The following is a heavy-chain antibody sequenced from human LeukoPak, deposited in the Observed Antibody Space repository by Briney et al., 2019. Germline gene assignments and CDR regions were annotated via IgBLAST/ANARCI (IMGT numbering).Heavy chain of an antibody. CDR1: GFTFSSYE. D-gene: IGHD2-21*02. CDR3: AKDRTDIVVVTGLDI. CDR2: ISSSGSTI. J-gene: IGHJ3*02. V-gene: IGHV3-48*03. Sequence: GGSLTLSCAASGFTFSSYEMNWVRQAPGKGLEWVSYISSSGSTIYYADSVKGRFTISRDNAKNSLYLQMNSLRAEDTSVYYCAKDRTDIVVVTGLDIWGQGTMVTVSS.